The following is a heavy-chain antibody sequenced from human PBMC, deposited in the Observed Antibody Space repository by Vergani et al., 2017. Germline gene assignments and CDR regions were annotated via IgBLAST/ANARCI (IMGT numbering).Heavy chain of an antibody. J-gene: IGHJ6*03. D-gene: IGHD3/OR15-3a*01. CDR2: VCYSGTT. Sequence: QVQLQESDSRLVNPSQTLSLTCTLSGDAISRDTYPWNWVRQSPGKPLEWIGSVCYSGTTYYNPSLGGRVTMSIDKSKNHFSLTLTSVTAADSAFYFCARGQTGYSRDWSTYFFYMDVWGKGTTVTVSS. V-gene: IGHV4-30-2*06. CDR3: ARGQTGYSRDWSTYFFYMDV. CDR1: GDAISRDTYP.